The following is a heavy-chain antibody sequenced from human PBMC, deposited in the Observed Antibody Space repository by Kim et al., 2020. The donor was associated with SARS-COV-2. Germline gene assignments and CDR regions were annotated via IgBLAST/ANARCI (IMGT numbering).Heavy chain of an antibody. Sequence: DGSEKYYGASVRGRFTISKDNAKNSLYLQMNSLRAEDTAMYYCVRGSRDYWGQGTLVTVSS. V-gene: IGHV3-7*01. CDR3: VRGSRDY. CDR2: DGSEK. D-gene: IGHD3-10*01. J-gene: IGHJ4*02.